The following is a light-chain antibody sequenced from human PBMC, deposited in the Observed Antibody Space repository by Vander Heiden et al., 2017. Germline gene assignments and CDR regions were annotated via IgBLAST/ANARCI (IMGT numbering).Light chain of an antibody. V-gene: IGLV1-51*01. CDR3: GTWDTSLSAYV. CDR2: DSY. Sequence: QSVLTQPPSVSAAPRPKVTISCAGSNSNIGKNYVCWDQQLPGTTPKLLIYDSYKRPSDIPERFSGSKSGTSATLAITGLQTGDEADYYCGTWDTSLSAYVFGPGTKVTVL. CDR1: NSNIGKNY. J-gene: IGLJ1*01.